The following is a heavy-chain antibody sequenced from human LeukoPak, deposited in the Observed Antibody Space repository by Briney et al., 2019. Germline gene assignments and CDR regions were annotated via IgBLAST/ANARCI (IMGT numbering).Heavy chain of an antibody. D-gene: IGHD6-13*01. V-gene: IGHV4-59*08. Sequence: PSETLSLTCTVSGGSLSSFYWTWTRQPPGKGLEWIGYIFYTGSTSYNPSLKSRVTISVDTSKNQFSLKLSSVTAADTAVYYCASLGYGYSSSWAATIFDYWGQGTLVTVSS. CDR1: GGSLSSFY. J-gene: IGHJ4*02. CDR3: ASLGYGYSSSWAATIFDY. CDR2: IFYTGST.